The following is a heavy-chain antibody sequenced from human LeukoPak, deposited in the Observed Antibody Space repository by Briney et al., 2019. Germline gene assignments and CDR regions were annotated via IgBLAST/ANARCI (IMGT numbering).Heavy chain of an antibody. CDR3: ARFAYGSGSHEVDY. D-gene: IGHD3-10*01. Sequence: ASVKVSCKASGYTFTGYYMHWVRQAPGQGLEWMGRINPNSGGTNYAQKFQGRVTMTRDTSISTAYMELSRLRSDDTAVYYCARFAYGSGSHEVDYWGQGILVTVSS. CDR1: GYTFTGYY. CDR2: INPNSGGT. J-gene: IGHJ4*02. V-gene: IGHV1-2*06.